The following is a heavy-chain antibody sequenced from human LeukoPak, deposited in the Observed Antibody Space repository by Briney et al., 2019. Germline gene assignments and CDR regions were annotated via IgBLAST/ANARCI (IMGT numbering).Heavy chain of an antibody. Sequence: GGSLRLSCAASGFTFSRYWMNWVRQAPGKGLEWVANIKQDGSEKFYVDSVKGRFAISRDNAKNSLYLQMNNLRAEDTAVYYCARVGGYASWYFDLWGRGTLVTVSS. D-gene: IGHD6-25*01. CDR1: GFTFSRYW. CDR2: IKQDGSEK. CDR3: ARVGGYASWYFDL. V-gene: IGHV3-7*03. J-gene: IGHJ2*01.